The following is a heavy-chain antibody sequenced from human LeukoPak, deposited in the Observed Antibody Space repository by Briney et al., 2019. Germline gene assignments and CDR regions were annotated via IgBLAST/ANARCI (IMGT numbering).Heavy chain of an antibody. J-gene: IGHJ6*02. Sequence: ASVKVSCKASGYTFTSYGISWVRQAPGQGLEWMGWISAYNGNTNYAQKLQGRVIMTTDTSTSTAYMELRSLRSDDTAVYYCARDSSPSGYYYYGMDVWGQGTTVTVSS. V-gene: IGHV1-18*01. CDR1: GYTFTSYG. CDR3: ARDSSPSGYYYYGMDV. CDR2: ISAYNGNT. D-gene: IGHD6-6*01.